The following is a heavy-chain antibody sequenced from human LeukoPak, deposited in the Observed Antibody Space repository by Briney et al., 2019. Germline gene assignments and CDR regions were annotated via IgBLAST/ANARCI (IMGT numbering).Heavy chain of an antibody. J-gene: IGHJ6*02. CDR3: TRGCSGGSCSRDAMDV. D-gene: IGHD2-15*01. Sequence: GESLQISCKASGSIFSSDWIAWVRPLPGKGLEWMGIIFPIDSETTYSPSFQGQVTISADKSISTAYLQWSSLKASDTAMYYCTRGCSGGSCSRDAMDVWSQGTMVTVS. V-gene: IGHV5-51*01. CDR1: GSIFSSDW. CDR2: IFPIDSET.